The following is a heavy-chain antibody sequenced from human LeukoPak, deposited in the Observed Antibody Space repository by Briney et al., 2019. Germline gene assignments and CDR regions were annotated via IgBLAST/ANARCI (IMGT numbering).Heavy chain of an antibody. Sequence: GGSLRLSCAASGFTFDDYAMHWVRQAPGKGLEWVSGISWNSSSIGYADSVKGRFTISRDNAKNSLYLQMNSLRAEDTALYYCAKGRFELLRKGAFGYWGQGTLVTVSS. CDR2: ISWNSSSI. J-gene: IGHJ4*02. CDR3: AKGRFELLRKGAFGY. CDR1: GFTFDDYA. V-gene: IGHV3-9*01. D-gene: IGHD2-15*01.